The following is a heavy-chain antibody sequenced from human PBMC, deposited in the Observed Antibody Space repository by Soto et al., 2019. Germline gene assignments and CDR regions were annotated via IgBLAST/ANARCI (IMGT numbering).Heavy chain of an antibody. CDR2: IDADGSSI. CDR3: ARVRSWGADY. CDR1: GFTFSAYW. V-gene: IGHV3-74*01. Sequence: DVQLVESGGGLVRPGGSLRLSCTASGFTFSAYWMHWVRQAPGKGLVWVSRIDADGSSISYADSVKGRFTISRDDAKNTLYLQMNTLGAEDTAVYYGARVRSWGADYWGQGTLVSVSS. J-gene: IGHJ4*02. D-gene: IGHD7-27*01.